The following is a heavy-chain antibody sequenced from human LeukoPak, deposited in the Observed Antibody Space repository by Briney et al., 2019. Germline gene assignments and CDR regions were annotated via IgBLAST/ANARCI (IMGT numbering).Heavy chain of an antibody. J-gene: IGHJ4*02. CDR3: ARGGAAAGTNDYFDY. V-gene: IGHV1-3*01. D-gene: IGHD6-13*01. CDR1: GYTFTTYA. CDR2: INAGNGNT. Sequence: GASVKVSCKASGYTFTTYAMRWLRQAPGQRLEWVGWINAGNGNTKYSQKFQGRVTITRDTSASTTYMDLSSLRSEDTAVYYCARGGAAAGTNDYFDYWGQGTLVTVSS.